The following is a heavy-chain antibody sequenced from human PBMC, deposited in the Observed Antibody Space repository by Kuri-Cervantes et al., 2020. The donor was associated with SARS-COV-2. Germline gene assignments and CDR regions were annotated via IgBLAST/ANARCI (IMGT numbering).Heavy chain of an antibody. CDR1: GFTFSSYA. D-gene: IGHD2-21*02. CDR2: ISYDGSNK. CDR3: AKRSMTTANWFDP. Sequence: GESLKISCAASGFTFSSYAMSWVRQAPGKGLEWVAVISYDGSNKYYADSVKGRFTISRDNSKNTLYLQMNSLRAEDTAVYYCAKRSMTTANWFDPWGRGTLVTVSS. J-gene: IGHJ5*02. V-gene: IGHV3-30*01.